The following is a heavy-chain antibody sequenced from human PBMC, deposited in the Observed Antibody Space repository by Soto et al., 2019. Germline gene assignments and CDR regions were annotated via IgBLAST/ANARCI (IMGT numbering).Heavy chain of an antibody. Sequence: GGSLRLSCAASGFTFSSYWMHWARQAPGKGLVWVSRIYSDGSGTTYADSVKGRFIISRDNAKSMLYLQMNNLRVEDTAVYYCATLNSFGADYWGQGTLVTVSS. CDR2: IYSDGSGT. D-gene: IGHD5-18*01. CDR1: GFTFSSYW. CDR3: ATLNSFGADY. J-gene: IGHJ4*02. V-gene: IGHV3-74*01.